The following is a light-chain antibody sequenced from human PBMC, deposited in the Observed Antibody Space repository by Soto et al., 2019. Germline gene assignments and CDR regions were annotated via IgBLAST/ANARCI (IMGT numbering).Light chain of an antibody. CDR3: SSYTRSNTVV. J-gene: IGLJ3*02. Sequence: QSALTQPRSVSGSPGQSVTISCTGTNSDVGGYNYVSWYQQHPGEASKLMIYEVSNRPSGVSNRFSGSKSGNTASLTISGLHAEDEADYYCSSYTRSNTVVFGGGTKLTVL. CDR2: EVS. CDR1: NSDVGGYNY. V-gene: IGLV2-14*01.